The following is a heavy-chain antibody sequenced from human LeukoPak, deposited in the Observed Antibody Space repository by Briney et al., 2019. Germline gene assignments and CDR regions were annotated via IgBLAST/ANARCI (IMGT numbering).Heavy chain of an antibody. CDR3: ARERIMITFGGVIAKVLDY. CDR2: IWYDGSNK. CDR1: GFTFSSYG. V-gene: IGHV3-33*01. Sequence: QPGRSLRLSCAASGFTFSSYGMHWVRQAPGKGLEWVAVIWYDGSNKYYADSVKGRFTISRDNSKNTLYLQMNSLRAEDTAVYYCARERIMITFGGVIAKVLDYWGQGALVTVSS. D-gene: IGHD3-16*02. J-gene: IGHJ4*02.